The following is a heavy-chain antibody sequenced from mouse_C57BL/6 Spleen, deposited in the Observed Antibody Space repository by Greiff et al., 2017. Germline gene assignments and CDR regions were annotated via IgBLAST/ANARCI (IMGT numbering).Heavy chain of an antibody. CDR1: GYSFTGYF. CDR2: INPYNGDT. Sequence: VHVKQSGPELVKPGDSVKISCKASGYSFTGYFMNWVMQSHGKSLEWIGRINPYNGDTFYNQKFKGKATLTVDKSSSTAHMELRSLTSEDSAVYYCARSYYGSDYAMDYWGQGTSVTVSS. V-gene: IGHV1-20*01. CDR3: ARSYYGSDYAMDY. J-gene: IGHJ4*01. D-gene: IGHD1-1*01.